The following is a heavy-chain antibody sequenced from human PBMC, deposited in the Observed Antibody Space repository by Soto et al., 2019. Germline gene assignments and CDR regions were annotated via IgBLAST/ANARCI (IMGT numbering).Heavy chain of an antibody. V-gene: IGHV1-46*01. CDR3: ARLDLRPKDRVDY. CDR2: INPSGGST. D-gene: IGHD3-22*01. J-gene: IGHJ4*02. CDR1: GYTFTSYY. Sequence: QVQLVQSGAEVKKPGASVKVSCKASGYTFTSYYMHWVRQAPGQGLEWMGIINPSGGSTSYAQKFQGSVTITRDTSTSTVYMELISLRSEVTAVYYCARLDLRPKDRVDYWGQGTLVTVSS.